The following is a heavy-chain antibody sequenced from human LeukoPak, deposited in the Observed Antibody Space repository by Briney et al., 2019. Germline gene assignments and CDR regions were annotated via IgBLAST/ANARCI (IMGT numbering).Heavy chain of an antibody. J-gene: IGHJ6*03. CDR2: INPSGGST. Sequence: ASVKVSCKASGYTFTSYYMHWVRQAPGQGLEWMGIINPSGGSTSYAQKFQGRVTMTTDTSTSTAYMELRSLRSDDTAVYYCARVPTTATVTTYYYYYMDVGGKGTTVTVSS. CDR3: ARVPTTATVTTYYYYYMDV. D-gene: IGHD4-11*01. CDR1: GYTFTSYY. V-gene: IGHV1-46*01.